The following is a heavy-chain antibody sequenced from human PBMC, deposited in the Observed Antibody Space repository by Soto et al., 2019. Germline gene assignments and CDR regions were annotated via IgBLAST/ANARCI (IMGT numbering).Heavy chain of an antibody. CDR2: IITGGST. V-gene: IGHV3-53*01. D-gene: IGHD6-19*01. J-gene: IGHJ4*02. CDR1: GFSVSRNY. Sequence: EVQLVESGGGLIQPGESLRLSCAVSGFSVSRNYMGWVRQAPMRGLEWVSSIITGGSTFYADSVRGRFTFSRDTSKNTLYLQMNSLRFDDTAIYYCARGSLGSGFYDWGQGTLVTVSP. CDR3: ARGSLGSGFYD.